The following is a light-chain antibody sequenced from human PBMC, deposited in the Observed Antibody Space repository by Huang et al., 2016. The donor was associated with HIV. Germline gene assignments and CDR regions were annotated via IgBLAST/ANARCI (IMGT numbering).Light chain of an antibody. V-gene: IGKV3-20*01. J-gene: IGKJ1*01. CDR2: GAA. CDR1: QSVSRSF. CDR3: QQYGSSSWA. Sequence: GSLSLSPGERATLSCRASQSVSRSFLAGYQQKSGQAPRLLIHGAATRATGSPDRFSGSGSGTDFTLTISILEPEDFAVYYCQQYGSSSWAFGQGTKVEIK.